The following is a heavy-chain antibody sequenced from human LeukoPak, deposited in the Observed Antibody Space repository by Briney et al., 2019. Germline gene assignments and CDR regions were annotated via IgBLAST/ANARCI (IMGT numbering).Heavy chain of an antibody. V-gene: IGHV3-30-3*01. D-gene: IGHD3-22*01. CDR2: ISYDGSNK. CDR3: ARIDSSGYYFPDY. J-gene: IGHJ4*02. CDR1: GFTFSSYA. Sequence: GGSLRLSCAASGFTFSSYAMHWVRQAPGKGLEWVAVISYDGSNKYYADSVKGRFTISRDNSKNTLYLHMNSLRAEDTAVYYCARIDSSGYYFPDYWGQGTLVTVSS.